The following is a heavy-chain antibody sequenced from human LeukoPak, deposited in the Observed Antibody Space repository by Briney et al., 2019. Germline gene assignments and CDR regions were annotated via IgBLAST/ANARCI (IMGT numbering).Heavy chain of an antibody. J-gene: IGHJ4*02. D-gene: IGHD4-17*01. CDR3: ARRRYGDY. Sequence: GESLKISCKGSGYSFTNYWIDWVRQMPGKGLEWMGSIYPGDSDTKYSPSFQGQVTISADKSISTAYLQRSSLKASDTAIYYCARRRYGDYWGQGTLVTVSS. CDR2: IYPGDSDT. V-gene: IGHV5-51*01. CDR1: GYSFTNYW.